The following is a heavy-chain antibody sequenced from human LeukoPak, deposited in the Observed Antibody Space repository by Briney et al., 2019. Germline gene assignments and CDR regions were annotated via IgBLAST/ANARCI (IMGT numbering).Heavy chain of an antibody. CDR2: IKQDGSEK. D-gene: IGHD6-6*01. CDR3: ARDPDASSSTDY. CDR1: GSTFSSYW. Sequence: GGSLRLSCAASGSTFSSYWMSWVRQAPGKGLEWVANIKQDGSEKYYVDSVKGRFTISRDNAKNSLYLQMNSLRAEDTAVYYCARDPDASSSTDYWGQGTLVTVSS. V-gene: IGHV3-7*01. J-gene: IGHJ4*02.